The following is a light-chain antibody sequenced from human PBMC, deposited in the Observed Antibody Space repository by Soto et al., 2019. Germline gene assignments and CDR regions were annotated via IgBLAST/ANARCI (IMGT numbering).Light chain of an antibody. J-gene: IGLJ2*01. V-gene: IGLV8-61*01. CDR3: MLYMGGRLVV. Sequence: QTVVTQEPSFSVSPGGTVTLTCGLTSGSVSTTYYPSWYQQTPGQAPRTLIYSTNIRSSGVPDRFSGSILGNKAALTITGAQADDESDYHCMLYMGGRLVVFGGGTKLTVL. CDR2: STN. CDR1: SGSVSTTYY.